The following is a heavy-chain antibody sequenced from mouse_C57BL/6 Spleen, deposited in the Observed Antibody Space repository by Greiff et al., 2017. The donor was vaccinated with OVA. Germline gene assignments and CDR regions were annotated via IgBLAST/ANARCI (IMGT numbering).Heavy chain of an antibody. CDR1: GYTFTDYN. CDR2: INPNNGGT. V-gene: IGHV1-18*01. Sequence: VVKPGASVKIPCKASGYTFTDYNMDWVKQSHGKSLEWIGDINPNNGGTIYNQKFKGKATLTVDKSSSTAYMELRSLTSEDTAVYYCAVLYGYDEDWFAYWGQGTLVTVSA. CDR3: AVLYGYDEDWFAY. J-gene: IGHJ3*01. D-gene: IGHD2-2*01.